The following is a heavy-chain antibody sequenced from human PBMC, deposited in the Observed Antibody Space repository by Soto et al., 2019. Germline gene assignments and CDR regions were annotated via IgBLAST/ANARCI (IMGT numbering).Heavy chain of an antibody. CDR1: GFSFTSAGVA. J-gene: IGHJ4*02. V-gene: IGHV2-5*01. D-gene: IGHD5-12*01. Sequence: SGPTLVNPTQTLTLTCTFSGFSFTSAGVAVGWIRQTPGGALEWLTLIYYNDDRRFSPSLKTRLTITGDTSKNQVVLSLTNVDPGDTATYFCAHSDGGYEIIYFDFWGQGIPVTVSS. CDR3: AHSDGGYEIIYFDF. CDR2: IYYNDDR.